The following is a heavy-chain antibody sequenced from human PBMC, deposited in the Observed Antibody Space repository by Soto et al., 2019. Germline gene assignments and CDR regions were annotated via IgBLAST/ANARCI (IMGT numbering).Heavy chain of an antibody. CDR1: GYSFNTYW. CDR2: IYPDDSDI. CDR3: ASRTGLLYSE. Sequence: PGESLKISCKGSGYSFNTYWIGWVRQMPGKGLEWMGVIYPDDSDIRYSPSFQGQVTISADKSISTAYLQWSSLKASDSGIYYCASRTGLLYSEWGQGTLVTVSS. J-gene: IGHJ4*02. D-gene: IGHD2-21*01. V-gene: IGHV5-51*01.